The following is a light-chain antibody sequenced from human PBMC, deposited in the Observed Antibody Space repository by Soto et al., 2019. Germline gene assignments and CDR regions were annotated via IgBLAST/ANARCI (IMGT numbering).Light chain of an antibody. CDR1: QSISSW. CDR2: KES. Sequence: DIQMTQSPSTLSASVGDRVTMTCRASQSISSWLAWYQQKPGKGPKLLIYKESSLESGVPSRYSGSGSGTEFTLTISSLQPDYFATYFCQQYNSYLYTFGQGTNVDIK. CDR3: QQYNSYLYT. V-gene: IGKV1-5*03. J-gene: IGKJ2*01.